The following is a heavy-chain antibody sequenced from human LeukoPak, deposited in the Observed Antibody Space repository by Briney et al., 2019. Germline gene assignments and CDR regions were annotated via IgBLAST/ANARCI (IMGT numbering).Heavy chain of an antibody. CDR2: INHSGST. J-gene: IGHJ6*02. Sequence: SETLSLTCAVYGGSFSGCYWSWIRQPPGKGLEWIGEINHSGSTNYNPSLKSRVTISVDTSKNQFSLKLSSVTAADTAVYYCARDRYPYGMDVWGQGTTVTVSS. D-gene: IGHD1-14*01. CDR3: ARDRYPYGMDV. CDR1: GGSFSGCY. V-gene: IGHV4-34*01.